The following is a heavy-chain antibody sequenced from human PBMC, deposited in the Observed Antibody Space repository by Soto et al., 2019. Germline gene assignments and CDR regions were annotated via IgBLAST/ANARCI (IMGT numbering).Heavy chain of an antibody. CDR3: ARDMLAYSSSWYELDY. CDR1: GGTFSSYA. Sequence: QVQLAQSGAEVKKPGSSVKVSCKASGGTFSSYAISWVRQAPGQGLEWMGGIIPIFGTANYAQKFQGRVTITADEARSTAYMELSSLRSEDTAVYYCARDMLAYSSSWYELDYWGQGTLVTVSS. J-gene: IGHJ4*02. D-gene: IGHD6-13*01. CDR2: IIPIFGTA. V-gene: IGHV1-69*12.